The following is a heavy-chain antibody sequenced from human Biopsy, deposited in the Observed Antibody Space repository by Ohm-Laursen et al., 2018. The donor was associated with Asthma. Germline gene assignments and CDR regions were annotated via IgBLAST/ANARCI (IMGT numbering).Heavy chain of an antibody. CDR1: GFTLTTYA. CDR3: AKGHGDYVFPYFQH. Sequence: SLRLSCAASGFTLTTYAIHWVRQAPGKGLEWVAVISYDGSDKYYADSVKGRFTISRDNSKNTLYLQMNSLRAEDTAVYYCAKGHGDYVFPYFQHWGQGTLVTVSS. CDR2: ISYDGSDK. V-gene: IGHV3-30*18. D-gene: IGHD4-17*01. J-gene: IGHJ1*01.